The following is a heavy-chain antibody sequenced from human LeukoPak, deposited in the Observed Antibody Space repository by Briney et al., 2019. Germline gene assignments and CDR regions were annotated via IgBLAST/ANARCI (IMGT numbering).Heavy chain of an antibody. J-gene: IGHJ4*02. V-gene: IGHV4-34*01. CDR1: GGSFSGYY. CDR2: INHSGST. Sequence: SETLSLTCAVYGGSFSGYYWSWIRQPPGKGLEWIGEINHSGSTNYNPSLKSRVTISVDTSKNQFSLKLSSVTAADTAVYYCARVRIFIDYWGQGTLVTVSS. D-gene: IGHD3-16*01. CDR3: ARVRIFIDY.